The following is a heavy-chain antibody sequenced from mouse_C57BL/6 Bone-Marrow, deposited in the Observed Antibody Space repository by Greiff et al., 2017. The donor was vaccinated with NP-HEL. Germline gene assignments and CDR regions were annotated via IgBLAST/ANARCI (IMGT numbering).Heavy chain of an antibody. CDR2: ISSGSSTI. J-gene: IGHJ4*01. V-gene: IGHV5-17*01. Sequence: EVMLVESGGGLVKPGGSLKLSCAASGFTFSDYGMHWVRQAPEKGLEWVAYISSGSSTIYSADTVKGRFTIARDNAKNTLFLRMTSRKAEDTAMYYCARPLLLCNMDYWGQGTAVTVSS. D-gene: IGHD2-1*01. CDR3: ARPLLLCNMDY. CDR1: GFTFSDYG.